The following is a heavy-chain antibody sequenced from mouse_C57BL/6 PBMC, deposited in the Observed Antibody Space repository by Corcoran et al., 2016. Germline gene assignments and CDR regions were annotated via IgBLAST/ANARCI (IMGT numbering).Heavy chain of an antibody. CDR1: GYTFTDYY. V-gene: IGHV1-26*01. D-gene: IGHD2-4*01. CDR3: ARSYYDYLYAMDY. J-gene: IGHJ4*01. Sequence: EVQLQQSGPELVKPGASVKISCKASGYTFTDYYMNWVKQSHGKSLEWIGDINPNNGGTSYNQKFKGKATLTVDKSSSTAYMELRSLTSEDSAVYYCARSYYDYLYAMDYWGQGTSVTVS. CDR2: INPNNGGT.